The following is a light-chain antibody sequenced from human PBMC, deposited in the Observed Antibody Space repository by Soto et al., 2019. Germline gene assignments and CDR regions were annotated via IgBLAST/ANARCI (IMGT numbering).Light chain of an antibody. CDR2: TAS. J-gene: IGKJ2*01. V-gene: IGKV1-39*01. CDR1: QSITNY. CDR3: QQSYSIPHT. Sequence: DIQMTQSPSSLSASVGDRVTITCRARQSITNYLNWYQQNPGEVPKLLIYTASSLQSGVPSRFSGSGSGTAFTLTISSLQPEDFATYYCQQSYSIPHTFGPGTQLEIK.